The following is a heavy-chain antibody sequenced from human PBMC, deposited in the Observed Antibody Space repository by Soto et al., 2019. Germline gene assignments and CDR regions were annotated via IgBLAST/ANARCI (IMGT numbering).Heavy chain of an antibody. Sequence: QVQLVVSGGGVVQPGRSLRLSCAASGFTFSSYGMHWFRQAPGKGLEWGAVISDDGSNKYYADSVKGRFTISRDNSKNTLYLQMNSLRAEDTAVYYCANYCRSTSCFSGGLEHWGQGTLVTVSS. D-gene: IGHD2-2*01. CDR2: ISDDGSNK. CDR3: ANYCRSTSCFSGGLEH. V-gene: IGHV3-30*18. CDR1: GFTFSSYG. J-gene: IGHJ4*02.